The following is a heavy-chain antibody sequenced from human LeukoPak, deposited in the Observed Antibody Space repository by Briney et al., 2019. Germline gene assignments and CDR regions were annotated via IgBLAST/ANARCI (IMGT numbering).Heavy chain of an antibody. J-gene: IGHJ4*02. V-gene: IGHV3-66*01. CDR3: ARDIAGRELLDY. D-gene: IGHD1-7*01. CDR2: IYSGGNT. Sequence: PGESLRLSCAISGFTVSNNYMSWVRQPPGKGLEWVSVIYSGGNTYYADSLKGRFTISRDNARNSLYLQMSSLRAEDTAVYYCARDIAGRELLDYWGQGTLVTVSS. CDR1: GFTVSNNY.